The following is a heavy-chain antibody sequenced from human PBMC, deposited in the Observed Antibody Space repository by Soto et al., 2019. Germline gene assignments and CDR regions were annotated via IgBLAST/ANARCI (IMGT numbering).Heavy chain of an antibody. CDR1: GYTFTSYA. Sequence: QVQLVQSGAEVKKPGASVKVSCKASGYTFTSYAMHWVRQAPGRRLEWMGWINAGNGNTKYSQKFQGRVTITRDTSASTAYMELSSLRSADTAVYYCARGPGGPDGPGDYWGQGTLVTVSS. CDR3: ARGPGGPDGPGDY. J-gene: IGHJ4*02. CDR2: INAGNGNT. D-gene: IGHD2-15*01. V-gene: IGHV1-3*01.